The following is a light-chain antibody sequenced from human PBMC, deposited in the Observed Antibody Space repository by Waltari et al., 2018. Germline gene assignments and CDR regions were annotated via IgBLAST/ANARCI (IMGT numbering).Light chain of an antibody. CDR3: SSYTSSSTPCV. CDR1: SSYVGGYNY. Sequence: QSALTQPASVSGSPGQSITISCTGTSSYVGGYNYVSWYQQHPGKAPKLMICEVSNRPSGVSNRFSGSKAGNTASLTISGLQAEDEADYYCSSYTSSSTPCVFGTGTKVTVL. V-gene: IGLV2-14*01. J-gene: IGLJ1*01. CDR2: EVS.